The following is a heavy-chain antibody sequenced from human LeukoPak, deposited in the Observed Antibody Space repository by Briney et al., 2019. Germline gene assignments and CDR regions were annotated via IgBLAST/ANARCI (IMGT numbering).Heavy chain of an antibody. CDR1: GGSISSYY. CDR2: IYYSERP. CDR3: ARGPLDYDSSGSLDY. J-gene: IGHJ4*02. D-gene: IGHD3-22*01. Sequence: SETLSLTCTVSGGSISSYYWSWIRQPPGKGLEWIGYIYYSERPNYNPSLKSRVTISVDTSKNQFSLKLSSVTAADTAVYYCARGPLDYDSSGSLDYWGQGTLVTVSS. V-gene: IGHV4-59*01.